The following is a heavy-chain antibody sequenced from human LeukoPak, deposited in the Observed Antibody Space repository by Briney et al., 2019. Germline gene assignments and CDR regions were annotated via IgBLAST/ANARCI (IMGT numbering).Heavy chain of an antibody. CDR1: GFTFSDYS. CDR2: ISSDTI. Sequence: GGSLRLSCAASGFTFSDYSMNWVRQAPGKGLEWVSYISSDTIHYTDSVKGRFTISRDIAKNSLYLQMDSLRAEDTAVYYCARDTYYDFWSGYYSGGLDYWGQGTLVSVSS. V-gene: IGHV3-48*04. CDR3: ARDTYYDFWSGYYSGGLDY. J-gene: IGHJ4*02. D-gene: IGHD3-3*01.